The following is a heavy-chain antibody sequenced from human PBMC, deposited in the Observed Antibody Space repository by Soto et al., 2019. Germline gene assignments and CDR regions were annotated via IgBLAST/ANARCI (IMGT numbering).Heavy chain of an antibody. CDR2: ISSSNSYI. Sequence: KPGGSLRLSCAASGFTFSSYSMNWVRQAPGKGLEWVSSISSSNSYIYYADSVKGRFTISRDNAKNSLYLQMNSLRAEDTAVYYCARDSVLWFGELLSRDYYYYYGMDVWGQGTTVTVSS. D-gene: IGHD3-10*01. CDR1: GFTFSSYS. CDR3: ARDSVLWFGELLSRDYYYYYGMDV. V-gene: IGHV3-21*01. J-gene: IGHJ6*02.